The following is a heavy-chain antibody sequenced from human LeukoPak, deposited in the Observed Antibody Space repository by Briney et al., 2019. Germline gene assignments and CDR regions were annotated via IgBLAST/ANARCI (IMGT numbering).Heavy chain of an antibody. CDR2: IYYSGST. Sequence: SETLPLTCTVSGGSISSYYWSWIRQPPGKGLEWIGYIYYSGSTNYNPSLKSRVTISVDTSKNQFSLKLSSVTAADTAVYYCARDFGGNWSIDYWGQGTLVTVSS. J-gene: IGHJ4*02. CDR1: GGSISSYY. D-gene: IGHD3-16*01. CDR3: ARDFGGNWSIDY. V-gene: IGHV4-59*01.